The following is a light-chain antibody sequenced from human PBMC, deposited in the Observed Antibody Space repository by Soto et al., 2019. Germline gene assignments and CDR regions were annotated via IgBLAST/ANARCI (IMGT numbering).Light chain of an antibody. CDR2: DAL. Sequence: EIVLTQSPDALSLYPRERVSLSCRASRPVVRQYIAWYHQKPGQAPRLLIHDALSRATGIPDRFSGSGSGTDFTLTISRLEPEDFAVYYCQHYGSSPTFGQGTKVDI. CDR1: RPVVRQY. J-gene: IGKJ1*01. V-gene: IGKV3-20*01. CDR3: QHYGSSPT.